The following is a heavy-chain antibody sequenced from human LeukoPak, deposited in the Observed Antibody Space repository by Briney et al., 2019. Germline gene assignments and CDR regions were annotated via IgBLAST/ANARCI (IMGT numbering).Heavy chain of an antibody. CDR1: GGSISGHY. V-gene: IGHV4-59*11. D-gene: IGHD3-16*01. CDR2: IHYSGKA. J-gene: IGHJ6*02. Sequence: SETLSLTCTVSGGSISGHYWTWVRQPPGEGLEWIGQIHYSGKADYNPSLRSRITISVDTSKNQMSLKATSVTAADTAVYYCARFGVDYDMDVWGQGTTVTVS. CDR3: ARFGVDYDMDV.